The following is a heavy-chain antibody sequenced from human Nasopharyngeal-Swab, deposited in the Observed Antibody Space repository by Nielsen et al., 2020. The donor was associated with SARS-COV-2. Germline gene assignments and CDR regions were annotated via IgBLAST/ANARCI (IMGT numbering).Heavy chain of an antibody. V-gene: IGHV4-59*12. Sequence: WIRQPPGKGLEWIGNIHYSENTNYNPSLKSRVTISVDTSKNQFSLKLSSVTAADTAVYYCARLDARTIIWGGMDVWGQGTTVTVSS. D-gene: IGHD3-16*01. CDR3: ARLDARTIIWGGMDV. J-gene: IGHJ6*02. CDR2: IHYSENT.